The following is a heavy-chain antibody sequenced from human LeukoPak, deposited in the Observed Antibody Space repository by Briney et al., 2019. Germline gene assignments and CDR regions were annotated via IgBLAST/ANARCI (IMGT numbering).Heavy chain of an antibody. J-gene: IGHJ4*02. CDR2: MKSKTDGGTK. V-gene: IGHV3-15*01. CDR3: TALDFWSGYLGY. Sequence: PGGSLRLSFAASVFTFSNAWVSWGRQATGKGLEWGGRMKSKTDGGTKDYAAPVKGRFTISRNDSKNTLYSQMNSLKTEDTAVYYCTALDFWSGYLGYWGQGTLVTVSS. CDR1: VFTFSNAW. D-gene: IGHD3-3*01.